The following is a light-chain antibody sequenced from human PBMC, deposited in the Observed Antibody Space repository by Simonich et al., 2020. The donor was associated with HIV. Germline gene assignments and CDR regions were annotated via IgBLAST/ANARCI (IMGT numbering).Light chain of an antibody. J-gene: IGKJ3*01. CDR3: QQYGSSPFT. CDR1: QRGSDSF. V-gene: IGKV3D-20*01. CDR2: DAS. Sequence: EIVMTQYPATLSVSPGERATLSCRASQRGSDSFLDGYQQKPGLAPRLLIYDASSRATGTPDRFSGSGSGTDFTLTISRLEPEDFAVYYCQQYGSSPFTFGPGTKVDIK.